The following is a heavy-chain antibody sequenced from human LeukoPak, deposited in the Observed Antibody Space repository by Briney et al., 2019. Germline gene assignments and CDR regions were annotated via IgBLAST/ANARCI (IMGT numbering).Heavy chain of an antibody. Sequence: SVNGYCMASGYTFTGYYLHWVRQAPGQGLEWMAWINPNSGATNYAQKFQGRVTMTRDTSISTAYMELSRLTSDDTAVYFCARGRFGEWDNWFDPWGQGTLVTVSS. CDR3: ARGRFGEWDNWFDP. D-gene: IGHD3-10*01. V-gene: IGHV1-2*02. J-gene: IGHJ5*02. CDR2: INPNSGAT. CDR1: GYTFTGYY.